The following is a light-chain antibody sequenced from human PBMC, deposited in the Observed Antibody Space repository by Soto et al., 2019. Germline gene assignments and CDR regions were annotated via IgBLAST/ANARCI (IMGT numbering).Light chain of an antibody. Sequence: EILLTQSPCTLSLSPGERATLSCRAIQSVSNSYLAWYQQKPGQAPRLLIYGASSRATGIPDRFSGSGSGTDFTLTINRLEPEDFAVYYCQLYGNSPPHTFGQGTRLEIK. J-gene: IGKJ5*01. CDR1: QSVSNSY. V-gene: IGKV3-20*01. CDR2: GAS. CDR3: QLYGNSPPHT.